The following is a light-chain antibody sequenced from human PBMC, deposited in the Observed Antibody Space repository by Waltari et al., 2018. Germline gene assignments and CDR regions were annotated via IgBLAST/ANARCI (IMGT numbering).Light chain of an antibody. V-gene: IGLV1-40*01. CDR2: GNS. J-gene: IGLJ3*02. CDR3: QSYDSTQSGWV. Sequence: QSVLTQPSSVSGAPGQRVTISCTGSSSNIGADSDVNWYQQLPGTPPKLLIYGNSNRPSGVPDRVSGSTSGTSASLAITGLLPEDEAHYYCQSYDSTQSGWVFGGGTKLTVL. CDR1: SSNIGADSD.